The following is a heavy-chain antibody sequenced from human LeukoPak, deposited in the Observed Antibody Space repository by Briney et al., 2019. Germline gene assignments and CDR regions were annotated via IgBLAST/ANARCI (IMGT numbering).Heavy chain of an antibody. CDR1: GGTFSSYA. J-gene: IGHJ5*02. D-gene: IGHD3-16*01. V-gene: IGHV1-69*06. CDR2: IIPIFGTA. Sequence: SVTVSCKASGGTFSSYAISWVRQAPGQGLEWMGGIIPIFGTANYAQKFQGRVTITADKSTSTAYMELSSLRSEDTAVYYCAKVAMGDVWFDPWGQRTQVTVSS. CDR3: AKVAMGDVWFDP.